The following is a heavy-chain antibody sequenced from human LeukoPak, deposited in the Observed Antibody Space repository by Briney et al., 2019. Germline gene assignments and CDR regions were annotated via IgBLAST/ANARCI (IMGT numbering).Heavy chain of an antibody. CDR1: GYTFTGYY. CDR3: ARDLTPYYYDSSGYPNYFDY. V-gene: IGHV1-2*02. J-gene: IGHJ4*02. CDR2: INPNSGGT. Sequence: GASVKVSCKASGYTFTGYYMHWVRQAPGQGLEWMGWINPNSGGTNYAQKFQGRVTMTRDTSISTAYMELSRLRSDDTAVYYCARDLTPYYYDSSGYPNYFDYWGQGTLVTVSS. D-gene: IGHD3-22*01.